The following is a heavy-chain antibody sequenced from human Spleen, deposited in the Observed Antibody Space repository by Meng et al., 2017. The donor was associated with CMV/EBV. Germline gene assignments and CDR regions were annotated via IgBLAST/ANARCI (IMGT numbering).Heavy chain of an antibody. CDR3: ARDCDYDFGSGYYTWTNNWFDP. Sequence: SETLSLTCTVSGGSISSSSYYWGWIRQPPGKGLEWIGRIYYSGSTYYNPSLKSRVTISVDTSKNQFSLKLSSVTAADTAVYYCARDCDYDFGSGYYTWTNNWFDPWGQGTLVTVSS. D-gene: IGHD3-3*01. V-gene: IGHV4-39*07. CDR2: IYYSGST. J-gene: IGHJ5*02. CDR1: GGSISSSSYY.